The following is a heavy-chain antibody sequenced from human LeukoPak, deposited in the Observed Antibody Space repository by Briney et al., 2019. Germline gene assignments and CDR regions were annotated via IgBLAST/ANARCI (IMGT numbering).Heavy chain of an antibody. D-gene: IGHD4-17*01. Sequence: SETLSLTCTVSGGSISSYYWSWIRQPPGKGLEWIGYIYYSGSTNYNPSLKSRVTMSVDTSKKQFSLKLSSATAADTAVYFCARGPTVNNYYYGMDVWGQGTTVTVSS. J-gene: IGHJ6*02. CDR3: ARGPTVNNYYYGMDV. V-gene: IGHV4-59*01. CDR2: IYYSGST. CDR1: GGSISSYY.